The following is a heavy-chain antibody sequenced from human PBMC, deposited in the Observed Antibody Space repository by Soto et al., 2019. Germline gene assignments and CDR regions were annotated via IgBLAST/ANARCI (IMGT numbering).Heavy chain of an antibody. CDR1: GYKFVDYY. J-gene: IGHJ6*02. D-gene: IGHD2-21*01. CDR2: INPKGGDS. V-gene: IGHV1-46*01. Sequence: ASVKVSCKASGYKFVDYYIHWVRQAPGQGLEWMGIINPKGGDSRYAQKFQGRVTLTRDTSTSTVYMDLRSLTSEDTATYYCARVHCGGDCRPGEWFYYYGMDVWGQGTTFTVSS. CDR3: ARVHCGGDCRPGEWFYYYGMDV.